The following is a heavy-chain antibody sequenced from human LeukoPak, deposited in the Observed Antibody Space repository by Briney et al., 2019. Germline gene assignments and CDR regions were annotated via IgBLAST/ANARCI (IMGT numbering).Heavy chain of an antibody. J-gene: IGHJ4*02. CDR3: ARGSRYYDSSGYYPLIDY. CDR1: GGSIRSSVYY. CDR2: SYYSGTS. D-gene: IGHD3-22*01. V-gene: IGHV4-39*07. Sequence: SETLSLTCTVSGGSIRSSVYYWGWFRQPPGKGLEWIGSSYYSGTSYYNPSLKSRVTIFVDTSKNQFSLKLSSVTAADTAVYYCARGSRYYDSSGYYPLIDYWGQGTLVTVSS.